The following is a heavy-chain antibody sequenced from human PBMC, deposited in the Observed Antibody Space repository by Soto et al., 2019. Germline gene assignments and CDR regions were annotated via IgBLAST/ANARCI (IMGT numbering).Heavy chain of an antibody. CDR1: GGTFSSYA. Sequence: QVQLVQSGAEVKKPGSSVKVSCKASGGTFSSYAISWVRQAPGQGLEWMGGIIPIFGTANYAQKFQGRVTITADKSTSPAYMELSSLRSEDTAVYYCATYCSSTSCEASYYYYGMDVWGQGTTVTVSS. J-gene: IGHJ6*02. V-gene: IGHV1-69*06. CDR3: ATYCSSTSCEASYYYYGMDV. CDR2: IIPIFGTA. D-gene: IGHD2-2*01.